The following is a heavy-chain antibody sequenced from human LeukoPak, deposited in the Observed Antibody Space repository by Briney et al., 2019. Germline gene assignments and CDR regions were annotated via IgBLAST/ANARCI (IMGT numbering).Heavy chain of an antibody. CDR3: ARDPPYSLFPNYWYFDL. D-gene: IGHD2-15*01. V-gene: IGHV4-59*11. Sequence: SETLSLPCTVSGGSLSSHYWSWIRQPPGKGLEWIGYIYYSGSTNYNPSLKSRVTISVDTSKNQFSLKLSSVTAADTAVYYCARDPPYSLFPNYWYFDLWGRGTLVTVSS. J-gene: IGHJ2*01. CDR1: GGSLSSHY. CDR2: IYYSGST.